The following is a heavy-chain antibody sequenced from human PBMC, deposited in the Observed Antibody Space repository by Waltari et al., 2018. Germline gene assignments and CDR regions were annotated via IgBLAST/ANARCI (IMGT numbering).Heavy chain of an antibody. Sequence: EVQLVESGGGLVQPGGSLRLSCAASGFTFSSYEMNWVRQAPGKGLEWVSYISSSGSTIYYADSVKGRFTTSRDNAKNSLYLQMNSLRAEDTAVYYCARPDYDILTGYYFFDYWGQGTLVTVSS. J-gene: IGHJ4*02. CDR1: GFTFSSYE. D-gene: IGHD3-9*01. CDR2: ISSSGSTI. CDR3: ARPDYDILTGYYFFDY. V-gene: IGHV3-48*03.